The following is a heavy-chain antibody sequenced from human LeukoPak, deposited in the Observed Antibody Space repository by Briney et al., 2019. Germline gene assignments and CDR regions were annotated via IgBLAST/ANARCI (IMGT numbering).Heavy chain of an antibody. V-gene: IGHV5-51*01. J-gene: IGHJ4*02. CDR2: IYPGDSDT. CDR3: ARRSPFCRIKGDGTCYSDY. CDR1: GYSFTNYW. D-gene: IGHD2-15*01. Sequence: GESLKISCKGSGYSFTNYWIGWVRQMPGKGLEWMGIIYPGDSDTRYSPSFQGQVTISADKSISTAYLQWSSLKAADTAMYYCARRSPFCRIKGDGTCYSDYWGQGTLVTVSS.